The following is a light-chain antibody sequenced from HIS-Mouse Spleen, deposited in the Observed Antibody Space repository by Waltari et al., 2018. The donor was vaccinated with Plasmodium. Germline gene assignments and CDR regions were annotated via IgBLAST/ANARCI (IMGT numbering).Light chain of an antibody. CDR3: YSTDSSGNHRV. V-gene: IGLV3-10*01. CDR1: ALPKKY. Sequence: SYELTQPPSVSVSPGQTARITCSGDALPKKYAYWYQQKSGQAPVLVIYEDSKRPPGIPEVFYGSSSGTMATLTISGAQVEDEADYYCYSTDSSGNHRVFGGGTKLTVL. J-gene: IGLJ3*02. CDR2: EDS.